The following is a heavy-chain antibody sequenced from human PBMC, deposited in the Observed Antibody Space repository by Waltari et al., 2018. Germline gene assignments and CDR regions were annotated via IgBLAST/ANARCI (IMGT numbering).Heavy chain of an antibody. CDR2: ISWNSGSI. V-gene: IGHV3-9*01. CDR3: AKASGSRSLYYFDY. Sequence: EVQLVESGGGLVQPGRSLRLSCAASGFTFDDYAMHWVRQAPGKGLEWVSGISWNSGSIGYADSVKGRFTISRDNAKNSLYLQMNSLRAEDTALYYCAKASGSRSLYYFDYWGQGTLVTVSS. CDR1: GFTFDDYA. J-gene: IGHJ4*02. D-gene: IGHD1-26*01.